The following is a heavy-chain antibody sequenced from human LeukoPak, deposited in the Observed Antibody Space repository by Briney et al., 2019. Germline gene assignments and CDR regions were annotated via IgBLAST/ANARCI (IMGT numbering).Heavy chain of an antibody. V-gene: IGHV6-1*01. D-gene: IGHD2-15*01. CDR2: TYYRSKWYN. Sequence: SQTLSLTCAISGDSVSSNSAAWNWIRQSPSRGLEWLGRTYYRSKWYNDYAVSVKSRITINPDTSKNQFSLQLNSVTSEDKAVYYCARGDIVGVVAAFDYWGQGTLVTVSS. CDR1: GDSVSSNSAA. J-gene: IGHJ4*02. CDR3: ARGDIVGVVAAFDY.